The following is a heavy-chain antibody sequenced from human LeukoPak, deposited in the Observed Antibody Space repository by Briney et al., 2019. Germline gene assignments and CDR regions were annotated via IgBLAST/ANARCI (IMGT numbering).Heavy chain of an antibody. Sequence: PSETLSLTCAVYGGSFSGYYWSWIRQPPGKGLEWIGEINHSGSTNYNPSFKSRVTISVDTSKHQFSLKLSSVTAADTAVYYCARFLRLYYDILTGYYRSSWFDPWGQGTLVTVSS. J-gene: IGHJ5*02. CDR1: GGSFSGYY. CDR2: INHSGST. V-gene: IGHV4-34*01. D-gene: IGHD3-9*01. CDR3: ARFLRLYYDILTGYYRSSWFDP.